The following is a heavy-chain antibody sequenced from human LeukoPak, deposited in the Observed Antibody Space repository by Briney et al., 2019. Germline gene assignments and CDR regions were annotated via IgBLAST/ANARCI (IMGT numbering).Heavy chain of an antibody. CDR1: GYTFTSYD. J-gene: IGHJ6*03. D-gene: IGHD3-3*01. CDR2: MNPNSGNT. V-gene: IGHV1-8*01. Sequence: ASVKVSCKASGYTFTSYDINWVRQATGQGLEWMGWMNPNSGNTGYAQKFQGRVTITRNTSISTAYMELSSLRSEDTAVCYCARGRDYDFWSGYYPPYYYYYYMTSGAKGPRSPSP. CDR3: ARGRDYDFWSGYYPPYYYYYYMTS.